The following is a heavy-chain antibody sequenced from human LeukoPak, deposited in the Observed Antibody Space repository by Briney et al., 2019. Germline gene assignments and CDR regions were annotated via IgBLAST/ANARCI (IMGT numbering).Heavy chain of an antibody. CDR2: ISAYNGNT. V-gene: IGHV1-18*01. CDR1: GYTFTSYG. CDR3: ASRGVRDYYGSGSYFAFDI. Sequence: GASVKVSCKASGYTFTSYGISWVRQAPGQGLEWMGWISAYNGNTNYAQKLQGRVTMTTDTSTSTAYMELRSLRSDDTAVYYCASRGVRDYYGSGSYFAFDIWGQGTMVTVSS. J-gene: IGHJ3*02. D-gene: IGHD3-10*01.